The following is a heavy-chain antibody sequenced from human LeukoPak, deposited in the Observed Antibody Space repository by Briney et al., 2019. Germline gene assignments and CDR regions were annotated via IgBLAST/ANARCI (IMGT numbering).Heavy chain of an antibody. CDR1: GFTFSSYW. V-gene: IGHV3-74*01. Sequence: PGGSLRLSRAASGFTFSSYWMHWVRQAPGKGLVWVSRINSDGSSTSYADSVKGRFTISRDNAKNTLYLQMNSLRAEDTAVYYCASSWYYDFWSGREALYWGQGTLVTVSS. J-gene: IGHJ4*02. CDR2: INSDGSST. D-gene: IGHD3-3*01. CDR3: ASSWYYDFWSGREALY.